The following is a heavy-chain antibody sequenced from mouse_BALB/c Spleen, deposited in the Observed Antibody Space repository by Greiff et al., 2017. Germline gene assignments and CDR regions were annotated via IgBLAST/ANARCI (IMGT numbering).Heavy chain of an antibody. CDR3: ARIDYGNLY. Sequence: EVQLQQSGAELVRSGASVKLSCTASGFNIKDYYMHWVKQRPEQGLEWIGWIDPENGDTEYAPKFQGKATMTADTSSNTAYLQLSSLTSEDTAVYYCARIDYGNLYWGQGTTLTVSS. CDR1: GFNIKDYY. D-gene: IGHD2-1*01. J-gene: IGHJ2*01. V-gene: IGHV14-4*02. CDR2: IDPENGDT.